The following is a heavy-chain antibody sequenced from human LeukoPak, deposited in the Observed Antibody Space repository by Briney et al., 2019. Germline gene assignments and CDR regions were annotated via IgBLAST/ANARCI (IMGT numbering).Heavy chain of an antibody. CDR1: GGSTNSGDYY. J-gene: IGHJ4*02. CDR2: IFYTGCT. D-gene: IGHD3-9*01. V-gene: IGHV4-31*03. Sequence: SETLSLTCTVSGGSTNSGDYYWSWIRQHPGKGLEWVGYIFYTGCTYYNPSLKSRVSISVDTSRNQFSLKLSSVTAADTAVYYCARLYDILTGYPYYFDYWGQGTLVTVSS. CDR3: ARLYDILTGYPYYFDY.